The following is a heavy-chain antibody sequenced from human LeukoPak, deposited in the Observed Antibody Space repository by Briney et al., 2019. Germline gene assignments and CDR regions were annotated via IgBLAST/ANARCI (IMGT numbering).Heavy chain of an antibody. V-gene: IGHV3-7*01. D-gene: IGHD1-20*01. CDR1: GLTFSGYW. CDR3: ASGNWNDRAFDI. CDR2: MKPDGSER. Sequence: GGSLRLSCAASGLTFSGYWMSWVRQTPGKGLYWVANMKPDGSERYYVDSVKGRFTISRDNAKNSLYLQMNSLRAEDTAVYYCASGNWNDRAFDIWGQGTMVTVSS. J-gene: IGHJ3*02.